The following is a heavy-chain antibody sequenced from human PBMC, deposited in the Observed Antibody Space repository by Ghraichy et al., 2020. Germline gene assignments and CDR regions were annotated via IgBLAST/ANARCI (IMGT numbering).Heavy chain of an antibody. V-gene: IGHV4-34*01. CDR2: INHSGST. Sequence: SETLSLTCGVHGGSFSGYYWTWIRQPPGKGLEWIGEINHSGSTHCNPSLKSRVTLSVHTSKNQFSLRLMSVTAADTAVYYCARATLTYGMDVWGQGTTVTVSS. CDR3: ARATLTYGMDV. J-gene: IGHJ6*02. D-gene: IGHD3-16*01. CDR1: GGSFSGYY.